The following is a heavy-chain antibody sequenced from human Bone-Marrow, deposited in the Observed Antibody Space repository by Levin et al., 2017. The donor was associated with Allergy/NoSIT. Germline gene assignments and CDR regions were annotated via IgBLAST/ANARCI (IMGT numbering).Heavy chain of an antibody. CDR2: ISSRSTYI. J-gene: IGHJ4*02. CDR1: GFTFTDHT. D-gene: IGHD6-6*01. CDR3: ARCIAARPEHDY. Sequence: GGSLRLSCAASGFTFTDHTLNWVRQAPGKGLEWVSSISSRSTYIYYADSVKGRFTISRDNAKNSVYLQMNSLRGEDTAVYYCARCIAARPEHDYWGQGIQVTVSS. V-gene: IGHV3-21*01.